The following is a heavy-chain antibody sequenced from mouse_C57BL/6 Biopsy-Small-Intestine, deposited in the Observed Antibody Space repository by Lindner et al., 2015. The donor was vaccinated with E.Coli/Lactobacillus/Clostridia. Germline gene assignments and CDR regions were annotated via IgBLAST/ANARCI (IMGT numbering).Heavy chain of an antibody. CDR3: ARSDISGLFYAMDY. V-gene: IGHV1-47*01. J-gene: IGHJ4*01. CDR1: GYTFTTYP. D-gene: IGHD3-2*02. Sequence: VQLQESGAELVKPGASVKMSCKASGYTFTTYPIEWMKQNHGKSLEWIGNFHPYNDDSKYNEKFKGKATLTVEKSSSTVYLELNRLTSDDSAVYYCARSDISGLFYAMDYWGQGTSVTVSS. CDR2: FHPYNDDS.